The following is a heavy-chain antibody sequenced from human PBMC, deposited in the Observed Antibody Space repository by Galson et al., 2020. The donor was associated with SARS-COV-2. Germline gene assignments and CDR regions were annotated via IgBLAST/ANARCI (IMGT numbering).Heavy chain of an antibody. CDR1: GGSISSSSYY. CDR2: IYYSGST. Sequence: SATLSLTCTVSGGSISSSSYYWGWIRQPPGKGLEWIGSIYYSGSTYYNPSLKSRVTISVDTSKNQFSLKLSSVTAADTAVYYCASQIRFSLWGQGTLVTVSS. J-gene: IGHJ4*02. CDR3: ASQIRFSL. D-gene: IGHD3-3*01. V-gene: IGHV4-39*01.